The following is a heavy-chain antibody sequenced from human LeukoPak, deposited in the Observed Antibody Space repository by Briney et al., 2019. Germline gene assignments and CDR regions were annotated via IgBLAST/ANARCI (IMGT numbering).Heavy chain of an antibody. V-gene: IGHV4-59*08. CDR1: GASITGHY. Sequence: SETLSLTCTVYGASITGHYWSWIRQPPGKGLEWIGFIYYSGTTNYNPSLKSRVTISVDTSKNQFSLTLRSVTAADTAVYYCARHLGGGIYFDYWGQGTLVTVSS. CDR2: IYYSGTT. CDR3: ARHLGGGIYFDY. D-gene: IGHD3-16*01. J-gene: IGHJ4*02.